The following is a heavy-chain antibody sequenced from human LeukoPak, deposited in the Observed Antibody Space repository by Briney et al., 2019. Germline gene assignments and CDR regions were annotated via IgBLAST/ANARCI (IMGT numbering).Heavy chain of an antibody. V-gene: IGHV4-4*07. D-gene: IGHD3-22*01. CDR3: ARSDSSGYNWFDP. J-gene: IGHJ5*02. Sequence: PSETLSLTCTVSGDSISSYSWSWIRLPAGKGLEWIGRIYTSGSTNCNPSLKSRVTISVDKSKNQISLKLTSVTAADTAVYYCARSDSSGYNWFDPWGQGTLVTVSS. CDR2: IYTSGST. CDR1: GDSISSYS.